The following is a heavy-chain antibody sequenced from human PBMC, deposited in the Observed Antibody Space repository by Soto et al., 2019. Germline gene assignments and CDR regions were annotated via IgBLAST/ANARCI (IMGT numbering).Heavy chain of an antibody. CDR1: GYSFTKYW. J-gene: IGHJ6*02. CDR2: IDTSYSYS. D-gene: IGHD2-15*01. V-gene: IGHV5-10-1*01. Sequence: GESLKISCKGSGYSFTKYWIIWVRQVPGKGLEWMGRIDTSYSYSHYSPSFQGHVTISVDKSISTGYLQWSSLKASDTAMYYCARYCSSSSCSQLYGMDVWGQGSTVTVSS. CDR3: ARYCSSSSCSQLYGMDV.